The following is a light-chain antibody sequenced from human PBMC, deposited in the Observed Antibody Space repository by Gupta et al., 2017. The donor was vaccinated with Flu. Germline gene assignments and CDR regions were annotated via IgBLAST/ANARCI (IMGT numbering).Light chain of an antibody. CDR3: QQYSSSPWT. J-gene: IGKJ1*01. CDR2: GAS. V-gene: IGKV3-20*01. CDR1: QCVSSSY. Sequence: EIALTQSPGTLSSSPGETATLSCRASQCVSSSYLAWYQQKPGQAPRLLIYGASSRATGIPDRFSGSGSGTDFTLTISRLEPEDFAVYYCQQYSSSPWTFGQGTKVEIK.